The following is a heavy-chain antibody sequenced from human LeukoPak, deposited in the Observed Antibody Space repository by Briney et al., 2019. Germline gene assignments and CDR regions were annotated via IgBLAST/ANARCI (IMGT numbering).Heavy chain of an antibody. Sequence: GGSLRLSCAASGFTFDDYTMHWVRQAPGKGLEWVSLISWDGGSTYYADSVKGRFTISRDNSKNSLYLQMNSLRAEDTALYYCAKRPLDIVVVIWLSYWGQGTLVTVSS. CDR2: ISWDGGST. D-gene: IGHD2-21*01. CDR3: AKRPLDIVVVIWLSY. V-gene: IGHV3-43*01. CDR1: GFTFDDYT. J-gene: IGHJ4*02.